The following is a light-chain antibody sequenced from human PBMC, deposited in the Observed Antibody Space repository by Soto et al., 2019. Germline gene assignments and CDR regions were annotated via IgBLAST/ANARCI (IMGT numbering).Light chain of an antibody. V-gene: IGLV2-23*02. Sequence: QSALTQPASVSGSPGQSITISCTGTSSDFGNYNLVSWYQQHPGKVPKLILFEVNKRPSGVSGRFSGSKSGNTASLTISGLQAEDEADYYCCSYAGSFTWVFGGGTKLTVL. CDR3: CSYAGSFTWV. CDR1: SSDFGNYNL. J-gene: IGLJ3*02. CDR2: EVN.